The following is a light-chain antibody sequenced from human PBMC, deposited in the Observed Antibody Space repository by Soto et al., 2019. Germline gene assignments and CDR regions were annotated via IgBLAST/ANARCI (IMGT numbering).Light chain of an antibody. CDR3: QQYATSPALS. CDR1: QSVTSNY. CDR2: GAS. J-gene: IGKJ4*01. Sequence: EIVLTQSPGTLSLSPGERATLSCRASQSVTSNYLAWYQQKPGQAPILLIYGASSRATGIPDRFSGSGSGTDFPLTISRLEPADFAVYYCQQYATSPALSFCGGTKVEIK. V-gene: IGKV3-20*01.